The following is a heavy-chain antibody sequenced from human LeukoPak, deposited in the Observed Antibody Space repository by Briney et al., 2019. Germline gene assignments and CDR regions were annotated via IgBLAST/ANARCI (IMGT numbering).Heavy chain of an antibody. V-gene: IGHV3-9*01. CDR2: ISWNGGTI. Sequence: GRSLRLSCAASGFSFDDYAMHWVRQAPGKGLEWVSGISWNGGTIGYADSVKGRFTISRDNAKNSLHLQMNSLRAEDTAVYYCARVHARSGGVDYWGQGTLVTVSS. CDR1: GFSFDDYA. D-gene: IGHD2-15*01. J-gene: IGHJ4*02. CDR3: ARVHARSGGVDY.